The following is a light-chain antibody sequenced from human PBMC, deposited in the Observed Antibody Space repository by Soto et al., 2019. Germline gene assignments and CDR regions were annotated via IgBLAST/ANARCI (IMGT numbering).Light chain of an antibody. J-gene: IGLJ1*01. CDR2: DVS. V-gene: IGLV2-14*03. CDR3: SSYTTSNTRQIA. CDR1: SSDVGGYNY. Sequence: QSVLTQPASVSGAAGQSITISCTGTSSDVGGYNYVSWYQHHPGKAPKLMIYDVSNRPSGVSNRFSGSKSGNTASLTISGLQPEDEADYYCSSYTTSNTRQIAVGTGTKVTVL.